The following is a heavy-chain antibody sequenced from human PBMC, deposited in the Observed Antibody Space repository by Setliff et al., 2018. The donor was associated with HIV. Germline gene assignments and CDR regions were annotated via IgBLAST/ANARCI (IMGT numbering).Heavy chain of an antibody. D-gene: IGHD6-19*01. CDR1: GYTFTSYG. V-gene: IGHV1-18*01. CDR3: ARRKYSSGWYGGNDAFDI. J-gene: IGHJ3*02. Sequence: ASVMVSCKASGYTFTSYGISWVRQAPGQGLEWMGWISAYNGNTNYAQKLQGRVTMTTDTSTSTAYMELRSLRSDDTAVYYCARRKYSSGWYGGNDAFDIWGHGTMVTVSS. CDR2: ISAYNGNT.